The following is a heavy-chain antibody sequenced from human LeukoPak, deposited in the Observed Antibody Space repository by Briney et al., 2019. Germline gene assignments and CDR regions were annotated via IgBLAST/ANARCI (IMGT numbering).Heavy chain of an antibody. CDR3: ARVPPYYALDI. CDR2: IYYSGST. D-gene: IGHD2/OR15-2a*01. V-gene: IGHV4-61*01. J-gene: IGHJ3*02. Sequence: SETLSLTCTVSGGSFSSGSYYWSWIRQPPGTGLEWIGYIYYSGSTNYNPSLKSRVTISVDTSKNQFSLKLSSVTAADTAVYYCARVPPYYALDIWGQGTMVTVSS. CDR1: GGSFSSGSYY.